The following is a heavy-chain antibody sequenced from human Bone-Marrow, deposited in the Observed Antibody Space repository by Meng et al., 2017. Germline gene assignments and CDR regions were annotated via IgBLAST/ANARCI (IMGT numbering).Heavy chain of an antibody. Sequence: QVQLGETGGAVGQPARTLRLSCSAAGFTFSSYGMHGVGQAPGKGLEWVAVISDDGSNKYYAVSVKGRFTISRDNSKNTLYLQMNSLRAEDTAVYYCARDAGGYYFDYWGQGTLVTVSS. CDR1: GFTFSSYG. D-gene: IGHD1-14*01. J-gene: IGHJ4*02. V-gene: IGHV3-30*03. CDR2: ISDDGSNK. CDR3: ARDAGGYYFDY.